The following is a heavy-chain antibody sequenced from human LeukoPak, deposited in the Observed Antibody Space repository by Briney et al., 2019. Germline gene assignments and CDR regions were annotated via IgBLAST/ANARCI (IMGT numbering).Heavy chain of an antibody. J-gene: IGHJ4*02. CDR1: GLTFSSSD. Sequence: GGSLRLSCSVSGLTFSSSDMHWVRRAPGKALEYVSAITFHGRDTYYADSVNGRFTISRDNSKDTLYLQMSNLRPEDTAIYYCVKVGISTYDHWGQGTLVTVSS. CDR2: ITFHGRDT. V-gene: IGHV3-64D*06. CDR3: VKVGISTYDH. D-gene: IGHD2/OR15-2a*01.